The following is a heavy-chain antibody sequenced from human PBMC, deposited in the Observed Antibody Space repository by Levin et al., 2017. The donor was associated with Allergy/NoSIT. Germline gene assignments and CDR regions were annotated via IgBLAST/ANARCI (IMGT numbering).Heavy chain of an antibody. CDR3: ARGRGVWSWGGPPPTTNDY. CDR2: INHSGST. V-gene: IGHV4-34*01. D-gene: IGHD2-8*02. Sequence: PSETLSLTCAVHGGAFSGYYWTWIRQPPGKGLEWIGEINHSGSTNYNPSLKSRVTISADTSRYQFFLKLNSVTAADTAIYYCARGRGVWSWGGPPPTTNDYWGQGTLVTVSS. J-gene: IGHJ4*02. CDR1: GGAFSGYY.